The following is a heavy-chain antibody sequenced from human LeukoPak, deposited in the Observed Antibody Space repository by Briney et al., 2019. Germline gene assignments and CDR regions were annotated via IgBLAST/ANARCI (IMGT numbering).Heavy chain of an antibody. CDR3: ARDKPPPYYHDSSGIFDY. Sequence: GRSLRLSCAASGFTFSSYGMHWVRQAPGKGLEWVAVIWYDGSNKYYADSVKGRFTISRDNSKNTLYLQMNSLRAEDTAVYYCARDKPPPYYHDSSGIFDYWGQGTLVTVSS. CDR2: IWYDGSNK. CDR1: GFTFSSYG. D-gene: IGHD3-22*01. J-gene: IGHJ4*02. V-gene: IGHV3-33*01.